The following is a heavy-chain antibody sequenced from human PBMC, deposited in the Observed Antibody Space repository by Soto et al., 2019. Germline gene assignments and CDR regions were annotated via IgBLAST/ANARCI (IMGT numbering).Heavy chain of an antibody. CDR2: ISGSGGST. CDR1: GFTFSSYA. D-gene: IGHD3-10*01. Sequence: LRLSCAASGFTFSSYAMSWVRQAPGKGLEWVSAISGSGGSTYYADSVKGRFTISRDNSKNTLYLQMNSLRAEDTAVYYCAADGTSMVRGRRGERYGMDVWGQGTTVTVSS. J-gene: IGHJ6*02. V-gene: IGHV3-23*01. CDR3: AADGTSMVRGRRGERYGMDV.